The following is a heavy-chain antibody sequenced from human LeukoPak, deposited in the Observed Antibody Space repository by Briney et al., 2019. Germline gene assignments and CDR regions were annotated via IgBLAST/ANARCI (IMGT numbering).Heavy chain of an antibody. J-gene: IGHJ2*01. Sequence: PSETLSLTCAVYGGSFSGYYWSWIRQPPGKGLEWIGGINHSGSTNYNPSLKSRVTISVDTSKNQFSLKLSSVTAADTAVYYCVRGWYFDLWGRGTLVTVSS. CDR3: VRGWYFDL. V-gene: IGHV4-34*01. CDR2: INHSGST. CDR1: GGSFSGYY.